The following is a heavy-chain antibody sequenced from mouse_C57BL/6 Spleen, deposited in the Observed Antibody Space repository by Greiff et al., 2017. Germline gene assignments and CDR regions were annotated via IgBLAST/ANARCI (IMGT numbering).Heavy chain of an antibody. D-gene: IGHD2-4*01. J-gene: IGHJ1*03. Sequence: QVQLQQPGAELVRPGSSVKLSCKASGYTFTSYWMHWVKQRPIQGLEWIGNIDPSDSETHYNQKFKDKATLTVDKSSSTSYMQLSSLTSEDSAVYYCARYDIYYDYDEGYFDVWGTGTTVTVSS. CDR3: ARYDIYYDYDEGYFDV. CDR2: IDPSDSET. CDR1: GYTFTSYW. V-gene: IGHV1-52*01.